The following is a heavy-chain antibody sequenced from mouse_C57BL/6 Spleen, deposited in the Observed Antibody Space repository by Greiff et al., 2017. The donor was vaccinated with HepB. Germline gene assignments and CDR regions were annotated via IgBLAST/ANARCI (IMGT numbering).Heavy chain of an antibody. V-gene: IGHV1-15*01. CDR2: IDPETGGT. CDR3: TRVDYDRAWFAY. Sequence: QVQLKQSGAELVRPGASVTLSCKASGYTFTDYEMHWVKQTPVHGLEWIGAIDPETGGTAYNQKFKGKAILTADKSSSTAYMELRSLTSEDSAVYYCTRVDYDRAWFAYWGQRTLVTVSA. J-gene: IGHJ3*01. D-gene: IGHD2-4*01. CDR1: GYTFTDYE.